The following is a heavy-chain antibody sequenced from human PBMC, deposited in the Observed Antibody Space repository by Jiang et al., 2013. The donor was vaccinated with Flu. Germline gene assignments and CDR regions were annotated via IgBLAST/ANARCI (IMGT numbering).Heavy chain of an antibody. CDR1: GFTFDDFA. CDR2: ISWNSGST. CDR3: AKDIRSSRGLYGMDV. D-gene: IGHD3-3*01. J-gene: IGHJ6*02. Sequence: VQLLESGGGSVQPGRSLRLSCAASGFTFDDFAMHWVRQTPGKGLEWVSSISWNSGSTGYADSVQGRFTISRDNTKNSLYLQMNSLRVEDTALYYCAKDIRSSRGLYGMDVWGQGTTVTVSS. V-gene: IGHV3-9*01.